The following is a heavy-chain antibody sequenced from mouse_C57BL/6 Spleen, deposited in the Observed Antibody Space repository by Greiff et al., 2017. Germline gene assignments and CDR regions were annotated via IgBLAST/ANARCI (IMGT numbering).Heavy chain of an antibody. Sequence: EVQLQESGPGLVKPSQSLSLTCSVTGYSITSGYYWNWIRQFPGNKLEWMGYISYDGSNNYNPSLKNRISITRDTSKNQFFLKLNSVTTEDTATYYCARGVHYYGSSRDYWGQGTSVTVSS. D-gene: IGHD1-1*01. J-gene: IGHJ4*01. CDR3: ARGVHYYGSSRDY. CDR1: GYSITSGYY. V-gene: IGHV3-6*01. CDR2: ISYDGSN.